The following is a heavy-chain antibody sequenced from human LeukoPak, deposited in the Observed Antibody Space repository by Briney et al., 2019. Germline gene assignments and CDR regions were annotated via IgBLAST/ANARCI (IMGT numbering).Heavy chain of an antibody. CDR1: GGSISSYY. Sequence: SETLSLTCTVSGGSISSYYWSWIRQPPGKGLEWIGEINHSGSTNYNPSLKSRVTISVDTSKNQFSLKLSSVTAADTAVYYCANYYDSSGHFDYWGQGTLVTVSS. V-gene: IGHV4-34*01. J-gene: IGHJ4*02. CDR2: INHSGST. D-gene: IGHD3-22*01. CDR3: ANYYDSSGHFDY.